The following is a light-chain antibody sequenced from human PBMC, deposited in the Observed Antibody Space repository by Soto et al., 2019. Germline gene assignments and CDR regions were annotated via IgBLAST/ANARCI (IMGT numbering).Light chain of an antibody. V-gene: IGLV3-21*04. CDR1: NIGSKR. J-gene: IGLJ1*01. CDR3: QVWDITTDHYV. Sequence: SYELTQPPSVSVAPEKTARLTCGGDNIGSKRVHWYRQKPGQAPVLVIYYDSDRPSGIPERFSGSNSGNTATLTINRVEAGDEAHYYCQVWDITTDHYVFGTGTKLTVL. CDR2: YDS.